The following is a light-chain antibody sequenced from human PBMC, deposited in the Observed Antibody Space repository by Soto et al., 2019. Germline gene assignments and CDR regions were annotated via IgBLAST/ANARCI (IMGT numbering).Light chain of an antibody. CDR1: QSVSTNN. V-gene: IGKV3-20*01. CDR3: QQYGSSPQT. J-gene: IGKJ1*01. Sequence: EIVLTQSPATLSSSPGERATLSCRASQSVSTNNLAWYQQKPGQAPRLLIYGASSRATGIPDRFSGSGSGTDFTLTISRLEPEDFAVYYCQQYGSSPQTFGQGTKVDIK. CDR2: GAS.